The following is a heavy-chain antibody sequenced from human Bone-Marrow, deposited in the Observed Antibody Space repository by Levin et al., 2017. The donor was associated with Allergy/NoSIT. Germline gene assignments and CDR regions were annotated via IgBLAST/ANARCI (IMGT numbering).Heavy chain of an antibody. CDR2: INWNSDTI. V-gene: IGHV3-9*01. CDR1: GFTFDDYA. J-gene: IGHJ4*02. D-gene: IGHD6-19*01. CDR3: AKARGFIAVAGDLDY. Sequence: SLKISCAASGFTFDDYAIHWVRQRPGRGLEWVAGINWNSDTIGYADSVKGRFTISRDNAKNSLYLQMNSLSTGDTAFYFCAKARGFIAVAGDLDYWGRGTLVTVSS.